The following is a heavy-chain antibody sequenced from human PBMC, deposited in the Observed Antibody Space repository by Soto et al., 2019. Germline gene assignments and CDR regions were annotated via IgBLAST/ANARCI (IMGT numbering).Heavy chain of an antibody. Sequence: QVQLQESGPGLVKPSETLSLTCTVSGGSISSYYWSWIRQPPGKGLEWIGYIYYSGSTNYNPSLKSRVTISVDTSKNQFSLKLSSVTAADTAVYYCARQVGSILPGFDYWGQGTLVTVSS. CDR2: IYYSGST. D-gene: IGHD3-10*01. V-gene: IGHV4-59*08. J-gene: IGHJ4*02. CDR1: GGSISSYY. CDR3: ARQVGSILPGFDY.